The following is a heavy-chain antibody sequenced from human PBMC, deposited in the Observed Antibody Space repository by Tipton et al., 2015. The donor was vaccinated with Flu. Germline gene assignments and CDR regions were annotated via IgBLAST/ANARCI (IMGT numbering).Heavy chain of an antibody. V-gene: IGHV3-21*01. D-gene: IGHD1-26*01. Sequence: SLRLSCAASGFTFSSYSMNWVRQAPGKGLEWVSSISSSSSYIYYADSVKGRFTISRDDAKNSLYLQMNSLRVEDTAVYYCARGLLWDVAGDDAFDIWGQGTMVTVSS. CDR1: GFTFSSYS. CDR3: ARGLLWDVAGDDAFDI. J-gene: IGHJ3*02. CDR2: ISSSSSYI.